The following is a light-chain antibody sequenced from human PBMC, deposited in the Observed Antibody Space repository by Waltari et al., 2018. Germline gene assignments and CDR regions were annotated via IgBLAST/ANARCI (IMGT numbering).Light chain of an antibody. Sequence: IVLNQSPLFLPASLGERATVNCTSSQSVFYSSGQQHYIAWYQLKPGRPLKLLRDGAASSEDRVPVRFSGSGSGTLFTLTSDKLQAEDVARSYCQEYYSALPDSFGRGTKV. J-gene: IGKJ2*03. CDR1: QSVFYSSGQQHY. CDR3: QEYYSALPDS. V-gene: IGKV4-1*01. CDR2: GAA.